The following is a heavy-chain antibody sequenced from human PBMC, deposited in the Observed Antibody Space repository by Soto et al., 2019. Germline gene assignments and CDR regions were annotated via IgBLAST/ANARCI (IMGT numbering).Heavy chain of an antibody. CDR1: GFTFSSYA. CDR3: ARVLDYGSGYYIDY. D-gene: IGHD3-22*01. CDR2: ISYHGSNK. J-gene: IGHJ4*02. Sequence: GGSLRLSCAASGFTFSSYAMHWVRQAPGKGLEWVAVISYHGSNKYYADSVKGRFTISSDNSKNTLYLQMNSLRAEDTAVYYCARVLDYGSGYYIDYWGQGTLVTVSS. V-gene: IGHV3-30-3*01.